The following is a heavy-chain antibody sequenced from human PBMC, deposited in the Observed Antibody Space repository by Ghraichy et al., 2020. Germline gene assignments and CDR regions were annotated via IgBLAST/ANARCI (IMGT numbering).Heavy chain of an antibody. CDR2: INHSGST. CDR1: GGSFSGYY. Sequence: SETLSLTCAVYGGSFSGYYWSWIRQPPGKGLEWIGEINHSGSTNYNPSLKSRVTISVDTSKNQFSLKLSSVTAADTAVYYCARGPVYSSGWYVDYWGQGTLVTVSS. V-gene: IGHV4-34*01. CDR3: ARGPVYSSGWYVDY. D-gene: IGHD6-19*01. J-gene: IGHJ4*02.